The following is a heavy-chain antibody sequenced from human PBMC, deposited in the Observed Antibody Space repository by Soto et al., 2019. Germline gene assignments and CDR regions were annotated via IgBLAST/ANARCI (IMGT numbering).Heavy chain of an antibody. CDR1: GFTFSNAW. CDR2: IKSKTDGGTT. CDR3: RLDYFYYGMDV. J-gene: IGHJ6*02. V-gene: IGHV3-15*01. Sequence: GGSLRLSCAASGFTFSNAWMSWVRQAPGKGLEWVGRIKSKTDGGTTDYAAPVKGRFTISRDNSKNTLYLQMNSLKTEDTAVYYCRLDYFYYGMDVWGQGTRSPSP.